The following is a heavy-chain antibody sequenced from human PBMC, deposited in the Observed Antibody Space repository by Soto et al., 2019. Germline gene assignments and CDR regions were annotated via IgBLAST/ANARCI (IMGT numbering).Heavy chain of an antibody. CDR1: GGTFSSYA. Sequence: SVKVSCKASGGTFSSYAISWVRQAPGQGLEWMGGIIPIFGTANYTQKFQGRVTITADESTSTAYMELRSLRSDDTAVYYCARDVTWLTPSNFDYWGQGTLVTAPQ. V-gene: IGHV1-69*13. CDR2: IIPIFGTA. J-gene: IGHJ4*02. D-gene: IGHD6-19*01. CDR3: ARDVTWLTPSNFDY.